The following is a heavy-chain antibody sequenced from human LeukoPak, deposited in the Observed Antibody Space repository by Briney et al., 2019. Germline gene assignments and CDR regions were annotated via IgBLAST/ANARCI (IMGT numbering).Heavy chain of an antibody. V-gene: IGHV3-23*01. CDR3: AKDDRIQTRRYSYNY. CDR2: ISGSGGST. J-gene: IGHJ4*02. CDR1: GLTFSNYA. Sequence: GGSLRLSCAASGLTFSNYAVTWVRQAPGKGLEWVSAISGSGGSTYYADSVKGRFTISRDNSKNTLYLQMNSLRAEDTAVYYCAKDDRIQTRRYSYNYWGQGTLVTVSS. D-gene: IGHD5-18*01.